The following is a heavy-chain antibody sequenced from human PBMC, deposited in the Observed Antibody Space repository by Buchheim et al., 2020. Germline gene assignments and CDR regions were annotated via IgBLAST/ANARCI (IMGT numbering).Heavy chain of an antibody. Sequence: QVQLQQWGAGLLKPSKTLSLTCAVYGGSFSGYYWSWIRQPPGKGLEWIGEINHSGSTNYNPSLKSRVTISVDTSKNQFSLKLSSVTAADTAVYYCAILPNIVVMVAPTEDYWGQGTL. CDR1: GGSFSGYY. D-gene: IGHD2-15*01. CDR3: AILPNIVVMVAPTEDY. V-gene: IGHV4-34*01. CDR2: INHSGST. J-gene: IGHJ4*02.